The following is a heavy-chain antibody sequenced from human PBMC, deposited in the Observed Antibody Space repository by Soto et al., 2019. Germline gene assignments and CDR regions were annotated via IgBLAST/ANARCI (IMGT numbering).Heavy chain of an antibody. J-gene: IGHJ6*02. CDR1: GGSISSGGYY. CDR3: AREVAYYDSSDYFAGDYYGMDV. D-gene: IGHD3-22*01. Sequence: SETLSLTCTVSGGSISSGGYYWSWIRQHPGKGLEWIGYIYYSGSTYYNPSLKSRVTISVDTSKNQFSLKLSSVTAADTAVYYCAREVAYYDSSDYFAGDYYGMDVWGQGTTVTVSS. CDR2: IYYSGST. V-gene: IGHV4-31*03.